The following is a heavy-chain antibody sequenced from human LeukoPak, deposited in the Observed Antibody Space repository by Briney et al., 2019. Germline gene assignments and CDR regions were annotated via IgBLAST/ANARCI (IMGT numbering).Heavy chain of an antibody. V-gene: IGHV3-74*01. CDR3: TRGFTGHYGFFDL. CDR2: INGDGSAT. J-gene: IGHJ2*01. CDR1: GFTFSSYW. Sequence: GGSLRLSCAASGFTFSSYWMHWVRQAPGKGLVWVSRINGDGSATTYADSVKGRFTISRDNAKNTLYLQMNSLRAEDTAVYYCTRGFTGHYGFFDLWGRGTLVTVSS. D-gene: IGHD4-11*01.